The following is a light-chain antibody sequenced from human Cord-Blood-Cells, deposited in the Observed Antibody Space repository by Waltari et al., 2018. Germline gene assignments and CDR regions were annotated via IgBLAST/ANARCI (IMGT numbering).Light chain of an antibody. CDR1: QSISSY. CDR3: QQSYSTPYT. Sequence: DIQMTQSPSSLSASVGDRVTITCRASQSISSYLNWYEQTPAKAPKLLIYAASSLQSGVPSRFSGSGAGTDFTLTISSLQPEDFATYYCQQSYSTPYTFGQGTKLESK. V-gene: IGKV1-39*01. CDR2: AAS. J-gene: IGKJ2*01.